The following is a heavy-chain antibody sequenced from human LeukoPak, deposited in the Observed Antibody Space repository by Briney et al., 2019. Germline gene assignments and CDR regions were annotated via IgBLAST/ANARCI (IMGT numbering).Heavy chain of an antibody. CDR3: ASWGGYSGSNGGFDY. D-gene: IGHD1-26*01. Sequence: SDTLSLTCTVSGGSISSYYWSWIRQPPGKGLEWIGYIYYSGSTNYNPSLKSRVTISVDTSKNQFSLKLSSVTAADTAVYYCASWGGYSGSNGGFDYWGQGTLVTVSS. CDR2: IYYSGST. CDR1: GGSISSYY. V-gene: IGHV4-59*08. J-gene: IGHJ4*02.